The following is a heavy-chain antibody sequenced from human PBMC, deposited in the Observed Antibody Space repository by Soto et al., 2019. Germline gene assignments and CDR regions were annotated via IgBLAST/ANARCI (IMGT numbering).Heavy chain of an antibody. CDR3: AKAHYYGSGSYPVSGGMDV. Sequence: GGSLRLSCAASGFTFSSYAMSWVRQAPGKGLEWVSAISGSGGSTYYADSVKGRFTISRDNSKNTLYLQMNSLRAEDTAVYYCAKAHYYGSGSYPVSGGMDVWGQGTTVTVSS. D-gene: IGHD3-10*01. CDR2: ISGSGGST. J-gene: IGHJ6*02. CDR1: GFTFSSYA. V-gene: IGHV3-23*01.